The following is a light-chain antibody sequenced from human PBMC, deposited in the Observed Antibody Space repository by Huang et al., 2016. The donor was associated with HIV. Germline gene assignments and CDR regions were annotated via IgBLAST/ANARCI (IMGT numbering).Light chain of an antibody. CDR2: GAS. CDR1: QSVNNNY. J-gene: IGKJ3*01. V-gene: IGKV3-20*01. Sequence: EVVLTQSPPTLSLSPGERATLSCRASQSVNNNYLAWYQQKPGQGPRLLIFGASSRPTGIPDRFSGGGSWTNFTLTISKLEPADFAMYYCQQYGISPFAFGPGTKVDI. CDR3: QQYGISPFA.